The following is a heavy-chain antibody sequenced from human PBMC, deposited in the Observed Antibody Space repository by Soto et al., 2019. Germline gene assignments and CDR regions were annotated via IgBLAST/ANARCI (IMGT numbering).Heavy chain of an antibody. J-gene: IGHJ6*02. D-gene: IGHD6-6*01. CDR2: SSRDSTYI. Sequence: DVQLVESGGGLVKPGGSLRLSCAASGFTFSSYSMNWVRQAPGRGLEWVSSSSRDSTYIYYADSVRGRFTISRDNAKNSLYLQMNSLRAEDTAVYFCARDRSRIAALVWSDGMDVWGQGTTVTVSS. CDR1: GFTFSSYS. CDR3: ARDRSRIAALVWSDGMDV. V-gene: IGHV3-21*01.